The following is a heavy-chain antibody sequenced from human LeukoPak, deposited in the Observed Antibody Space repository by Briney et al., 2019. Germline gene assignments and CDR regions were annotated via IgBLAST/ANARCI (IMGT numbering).Heavy chain of an antibody. J-gene: IGHJ4*02. D-gene: IGHD3-3*01. V-gene: IGHV3-21*01. CDR1: GFTFSSYS. CDR3: ARGGYDFWSGYSENPLDY. Sequence: GGSLRLSCAAPGFTFSSYSMNWVRQAPGKGLEWVSSISSSSSYTYYADSVRGRFTISRDKAKNSLYLQTNSLRAEDTAVYYCARGGYDFWSGYSENPLDYWGQGTLVTVSS. CDR2: ISSSSSYT.